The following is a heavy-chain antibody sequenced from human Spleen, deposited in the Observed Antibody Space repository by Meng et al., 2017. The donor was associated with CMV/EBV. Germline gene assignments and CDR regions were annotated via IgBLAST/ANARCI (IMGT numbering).Heavy chain of an antibody. J-gene: IGHJ3*02. CDR2: ISGSGGST. CDR1: GFTFSSYA. V-gene: IGHV3-23*01. D-gene: IGHD1-26*01. CDR3: AKDHAISGNYYADGFDI. Sequence: GESLKISCAASGFTFSSYAMSWVRQAPGKGLEWVSAISGSGGSTYYADSVKGRFTISRDNSKNTLYLQMNSLRADDTALYYCAKDHAISGNYYADGFDIWGQGTMVTVSS.